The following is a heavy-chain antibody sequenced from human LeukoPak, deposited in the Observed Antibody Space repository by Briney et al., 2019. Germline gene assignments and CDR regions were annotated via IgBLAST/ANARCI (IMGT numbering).Heavy chain of an antibody. CDR1: GFIFDDYA. CDR3: AREGYYDILTGSDY. V-gene: IGHV3-9*01. CDR2: ISWNSGSI. Sequence: PGGSLRLSCAASGFIFDDYAMHWVRHAPGKGLEWVSGISWNSGSIGYADSVKGRLTISRDNAKNSLYLQMNSLRAEDTAVYYCAREGYYDILTGSDYWGQGTLVTVSS. D-gene: IGHD3-9*01. J-gene: IGHJ4*02.